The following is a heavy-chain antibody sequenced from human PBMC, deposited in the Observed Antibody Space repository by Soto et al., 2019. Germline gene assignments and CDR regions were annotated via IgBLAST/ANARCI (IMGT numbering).Heavy chain of an antibody. V-gene: IGHV4-59*01. D-gene: IGHD1-26*01. CDR1: GGSISSYY. Sequence: SETLSLTCTVSGGSISSYYWSWIRQPPGKGLEWIGYIYYSGSTNYNPSLKSRVTISVDTSKNQFSLKLSSVTAADTAVYYCARSITGVGATGAVDYWGQGTLVTVSS. CDR3: ARSITGVGATGAVDY. J-gene: IGHJ4*02. CDR2: IYYSGST.